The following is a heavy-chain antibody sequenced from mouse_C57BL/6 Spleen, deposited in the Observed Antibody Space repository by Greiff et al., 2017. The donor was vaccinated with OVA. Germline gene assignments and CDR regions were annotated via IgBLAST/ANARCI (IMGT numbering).Heavy chain of an antibody. Sequence: VQLQQPGAELVRPGSSVKLSCKASGYTFTSYWMHWVKQRPIQGLEWIGNIDPSDSETHYNQKFKDKATLTVDKSSSTAYMQLSSLTSEDSAVYYCARMAITTVVATKYFDVWGTGTTVTVSS. J-gene: IGHJ1*03. V-gene: IGHV1-52*01. CDR2: IDPSDSET. D-gene: IGHD1-1*01. CDR1: GYTFTSYW. CDR3: ARMAITTVVATKYFDV.